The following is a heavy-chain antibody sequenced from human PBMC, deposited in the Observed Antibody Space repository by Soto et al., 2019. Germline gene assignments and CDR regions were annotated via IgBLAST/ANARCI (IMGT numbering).Heavy chain of an antibody. CDR2: IKQDGSEK. V-gene: IGHV3-7*03. CDR3: ARDAVVDYYYYGMDV. D-gene: IGHD6-19*01. Sequence: GGSLRLSCAASGFTFSSYWMSWVRQAPGKGLEWVANIKQDGSEKYYVDSVKGRFTISRDNAKNPLYLQMNSLRAEDTAVYYCARDAVVDYYYYGMDVWGQGTTVTVSS. J-gene: IGHJ6*02. CDR1: GFTFSSYW.